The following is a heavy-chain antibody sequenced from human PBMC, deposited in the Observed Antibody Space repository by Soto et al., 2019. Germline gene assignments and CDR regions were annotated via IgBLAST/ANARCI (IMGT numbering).Heavy chain of an antibody. CDR2: ISFDGGIK. CDR3: VRELGGTTGLGTGYFDS. CDR1: GFSFSTHA. V-gene: IGHV3-30*03. D-gene: IGHD2-8*02. J-gene: IGHJ4*02. Sequence: QVQLVESGGGVVQPGRSLRLSCAATGFSFSTHAMYWVRQAPGKGLEWVAVISFDGGIKYYADAVKGRFTISRDNSKNWVLLQTNSLRPEDTSVYFCVRELGGTTGLGTGYFDSLGQGALVTVSS.